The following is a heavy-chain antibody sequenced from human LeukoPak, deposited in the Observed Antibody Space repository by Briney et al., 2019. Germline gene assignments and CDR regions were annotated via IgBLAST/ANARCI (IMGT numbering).Heavy chain of an antibody. Sequence: PSETLSLTCTVSGGSISSGGYYWSWIRQPPGKGLEWIGYVYHSGSTYYNPSLKSRVTISVDRSKNQFSLKLSSVTAADTAVYYCARGGYYDILTGTPYFDYWGQGTLVTVSS. D-gene: IGHD3-9*01. CDR1: GGSISSGGYY. V-gene: IGHV4-30-2*01. CDR3: ARGGYYDILTGTPYFDY. CDR2: VYHSGST. J-gene: IGHJ4*02.